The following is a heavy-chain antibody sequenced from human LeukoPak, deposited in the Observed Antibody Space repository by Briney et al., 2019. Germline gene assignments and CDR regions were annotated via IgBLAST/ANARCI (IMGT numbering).Heavy chain of an antibody. CDR3: ARGGPRGNGFDY. CDR2: YNPNSGDT. CDR1: GYTFTSYD. J-gene: IGHJ4*02. Sequence: ASVKVSCKASGYTFTSYDINWVRQATGQGLEWMAMYNPNSGDTTFSQRFQDRVTMTRDTSVNTAFMELSRLTSDDTAVYYCARGGPRGNGFDYWGQGTLVSVSS. V-gene: IGHV1-2*02. D-gene: IGHD6-25*01.